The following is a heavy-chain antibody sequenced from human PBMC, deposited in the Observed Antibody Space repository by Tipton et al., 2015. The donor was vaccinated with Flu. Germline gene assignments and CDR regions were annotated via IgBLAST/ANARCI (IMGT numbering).Heavy chain of an antibody. J-gene: IGHJ4*02. V-gene: IGHV3-11*04. CDR3: ATLTGDDY. D-gene: IGHD7-27*01. CDR2: ISSSGTTI. Sequence: QVQLVQSGGTLVQPGGSLTLSCAASGLTVSSNYMGWVRQAPGRGLEWLSYISSSGTTISYADSVRGRFTISRDNAQNSLYLQLNSLRAEDTAVYYCATLTGDDYWGQGDLVTVSS. CDR1: GLTVSSNY.